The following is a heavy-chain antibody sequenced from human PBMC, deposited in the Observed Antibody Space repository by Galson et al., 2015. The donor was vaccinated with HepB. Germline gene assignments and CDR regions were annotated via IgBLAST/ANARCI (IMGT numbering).Heavy chain of an antibody. CDR1: GNTFSPYA. V-gene: IGHV1-69*04. CDR2: ILPVLGVG. D-gene: IGHD3-10*01. J-gene: IGHJ4*02. Sequence: SVKVSCKASGNTFSPYAINWVRQAPGQGLDWMGRILPVLGVGNYAQKFQDSVSITADKSTNTAYRELSSLTSVDTAVDYCERSLYGSGSYPFDYWGQGTLVAVSS. CDR3: ERSLYGSGSYPFDY.